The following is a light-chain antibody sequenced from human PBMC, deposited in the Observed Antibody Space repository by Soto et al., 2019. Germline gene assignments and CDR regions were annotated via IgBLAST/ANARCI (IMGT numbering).Light chain of an antibody. CDR2: SAS. J-gene: IGKJ1*01. CDR1: QGIRRD. Sequence: AIQMTQSPSSLSASVGDTVTITCRASQGIRRDLSWYQQKPGEAPKLLIYSASDLQGAVPSRFRGSGSGTAGTLTISSLQPEDFATYYYLQDFNFPLTFGQGTKVEV. CDR3: LQDFNFPLT. V-gene: IGKV1-6*01.